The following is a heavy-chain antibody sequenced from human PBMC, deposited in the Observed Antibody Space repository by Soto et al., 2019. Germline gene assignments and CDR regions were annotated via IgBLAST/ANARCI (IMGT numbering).Heavy chain of an antibody. V-gene: IGHV4-61*01. D-gene: IGHD6-19*01. CDR2: IYYSGST. Sequence: QVHLQESGPGLVKPSETLSLTCTVSGGSVSSGHFYWSWIRQPPGKGLEWIGYIYYSGSTKYNPSLRSRVTILVDTSKNQFSLKLTSVTAADTAVYYCARSGSGSGWLGGQGTLVTVSS. J-gene: IGHJ4*02. CDR1: GGSVSSGHFY. CDR3: ARSGSGSGWL.